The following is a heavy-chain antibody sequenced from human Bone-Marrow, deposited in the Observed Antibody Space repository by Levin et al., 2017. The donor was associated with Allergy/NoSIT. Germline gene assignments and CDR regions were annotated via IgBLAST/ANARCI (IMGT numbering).Heavy chain of an antibody. V-gene: IGHV3-7*03. CDR3: ARAVTIRETNDAFDI. J-gene: IGHJ3*02. D-gene: IGHD4-17*01. Sequence: GESLKISCAASGFTFSSYWMSWVRQAPGKGLEWVANIKQDGSEKYYVDSVKGRFTISRDNAKNSLYLQMNSLRAEDTAVYYCARAVTIRETNDAFDIWGQGTMVTVSS. CDR2: IKQDGSEK. CDR1: GFTFSSYW.